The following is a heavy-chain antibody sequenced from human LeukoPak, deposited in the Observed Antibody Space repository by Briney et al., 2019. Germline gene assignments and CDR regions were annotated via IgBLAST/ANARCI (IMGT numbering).Heavy chain of an antibody. J-gene: IGHJ6*04. CDR3: AELGITMIGGV. CDR1: GFTFTFYE. CDR2: ISSSGSTI. Sequence: GGSLRLSCAASGFTFTFYEMNWVRQAPGKGLEWVSYISSSGSTIYCADSVKGRFTISRDNAKNTLYLQMNSLRAEDTAVYYCAELGITMIGGVWGKGTTVTISS. D-gene: IGHD3-10*02. V-gene: IGHV3-48*03.